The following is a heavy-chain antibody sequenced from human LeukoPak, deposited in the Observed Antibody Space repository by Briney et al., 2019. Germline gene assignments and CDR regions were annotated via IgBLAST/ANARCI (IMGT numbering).Heavy chain of an antibody. Sequence: SETLSLTCAVYGGSFSGYYWSWIRQPAGKGLEWIGRIYTSGSTNYNPSLKSRVTTSVDTSKNQFSLKLSSVTAADTAVYYCARHRFKSYYYDSSGSGTFDIWGQGTMVTVSS. D-gene: IGHD3-22*01. J-gene: IGHJ3*02. CDR2: IYTSGST. CDR1: GGSFSGYY. CDR3: ARHRFKSYYYDSSGSGTFDI. V-gene: IGHV4-59*10.